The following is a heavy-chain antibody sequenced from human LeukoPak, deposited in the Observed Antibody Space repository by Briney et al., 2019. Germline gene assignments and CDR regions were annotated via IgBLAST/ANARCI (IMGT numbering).Heavy chain of an antibody. D-gene: IGHD2/OR15-2a*01. CDR1: GYSIRTGYY. V-gene: IGHV4-38-2*01. Sequence: SETLSLTCGVSGYSIRTGYYWGWGRQPPGKDLEWIGSVYHSGSTYYKPSLKSRVNILVDTSKNQFSLSLTAVTAADTAVYYCARSYFSVGAFHIWGQGTMVTVSS. J-gene: IGHJ3*02. CDR2: VYHSGST. CDR3: ARSYFSVGAFHI.